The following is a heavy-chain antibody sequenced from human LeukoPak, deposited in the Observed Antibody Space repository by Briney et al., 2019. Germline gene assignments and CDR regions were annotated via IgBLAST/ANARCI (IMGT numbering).Heavy chain of an antibody. V-gene: IGHV1-2*02. D-gene: IGHD3-9*01. J-gene: IGHJ6*02. Sequence: GPSVKVSCKASGHTFTGYYMHWVRHAPGQGLEWMGWTNPNSGGTNYAQKFQGRVTMTRDTSISTAYMELSRLRSDDTAVYYCARGVLRYALNYYYGMDVWGQGTTVTVSS. CDR2: TNPNSGGT. CDR1: GHTFTGYY. CDR3: ARGVLRYALNYYYGMDV.